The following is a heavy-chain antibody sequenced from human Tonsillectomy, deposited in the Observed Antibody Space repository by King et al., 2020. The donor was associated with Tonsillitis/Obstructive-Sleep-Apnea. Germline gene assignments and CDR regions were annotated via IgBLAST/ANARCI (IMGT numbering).Heavy chain of an antibody. CDR3: ARGPNYSSSWYNY. CDR2: INHSGST. Sequence: VQLQQWGAGLLKPSETLSLTCAVYGGSFSGYYWSWIRQPPGKGLEWIGEINHSGSTNYNPSLKSRVTISVDTSKNQFSLKLSSVTAADTAVYYCARGPNYSSSWYNYWGQGTLFTVSS. D-gene: IGHD6-13*01. CDR1: GGSFSGYY. V-gene: IGHV4-34*01. J-gene: IGHJ4*02.